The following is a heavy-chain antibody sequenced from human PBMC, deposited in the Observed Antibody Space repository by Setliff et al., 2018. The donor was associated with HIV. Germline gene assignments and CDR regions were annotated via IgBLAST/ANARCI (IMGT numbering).Heavy chain of an antibody. CDR2: IRYDGSNK. V-gene: IGHV3-30*02. J-gene: IGHJ3*02. D-gene: IGHD4-17*01. CDR3: AKPMTTVTTAAFDI. CDR1: GFTFSSYG. Sequence: GGSLRLSCAASGFTFSSYGIHWVRQAPGKGLEWVAFIRYDGSNKYYADSVKGRFTISRDNSKNTLYLQMNSLRAEDTAVYYCAKPMTTVTTAAFDIWGQGTMVTVSS.